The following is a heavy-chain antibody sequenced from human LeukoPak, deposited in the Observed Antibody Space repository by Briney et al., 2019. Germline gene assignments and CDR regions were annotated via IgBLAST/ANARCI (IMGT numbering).Heavy chain of an antibody. V-gene: IGHV3-11*06. CDR1: GFSFSDYY. CDR3: VRASRTIDF. D-gene: IGHD2-21*01. J-gene: IGHJ4*02. Sequence: GGSLRLSCAASGFSFSDYYMSWIRQAPGKGLEWVSYISRYSSYANYADSVKGRFTISRDNAKNSLYLQMSSLTAEDTAVYYCVRASRTIDFWGQGTLVTVSS. CDR2: ISRYSSYA.